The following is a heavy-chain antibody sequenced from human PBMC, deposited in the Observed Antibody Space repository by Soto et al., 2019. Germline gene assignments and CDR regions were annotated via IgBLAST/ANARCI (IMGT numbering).Heavy chain of an antibody. CDR1: GGTFSSYA. V-gene: IGHV1-69*12. CDR2: IIPIFGTA. J-gene: IGHJ4*02. CDR3: ARDPGEYSYAPGSFDY. D-gene: IGHD5-18*01. Sequence: QVQLVQSRAEVKKPGSSVKVSCKASGGTFSSYAISWVRQAPGQGLEWMGGIIPIFGTANYAQKFQGRVTITADESTSTAYMELSSLRSEDTAVYYCARDPGEYSYAPGSFDYWGQGTLVTVSS.